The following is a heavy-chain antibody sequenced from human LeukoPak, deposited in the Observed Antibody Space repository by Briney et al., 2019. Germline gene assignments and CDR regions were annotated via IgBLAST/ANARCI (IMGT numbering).Heavy chain of an antibody. D-gene: IGHD3-3*01. CDR1: GFNVSSNY. CDR2: ISPDGSTT. Sequence: GGSLRLSCAASGFNVSSNYMSWVRQAPGKGLVWVSRISPDGSTTGHADSVKGRFTTSRDNAKNTLFLQMNSLRAEDTAVYYCTRDFDFSSAIWGQGTLVTVSS. CDR3: TRDFDFSSAI. V-gene: IGHV3-74*01. J-gene: IGHJ4*02.